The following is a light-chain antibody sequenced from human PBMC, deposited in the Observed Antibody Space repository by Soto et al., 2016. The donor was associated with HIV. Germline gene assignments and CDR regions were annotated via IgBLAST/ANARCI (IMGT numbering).Light chain of an antibody. J-gene: IGKJ2*01. CDR3: MQTLQTQYT. CDR1: QSLLNSDGFNS. Sequence: EIVMTQSPLSLPVTPGEPASISCRCSQSLLNSDGFNSLDWYLQKPGQSPQLLIYLGSHRASGVPDRFSGSGTGTDFTLKISRVEAEDVGVYYCMQTLQTQYTFGQGTRLEIK. CDR2: LGS. V-gene: IGKV2-28*01.